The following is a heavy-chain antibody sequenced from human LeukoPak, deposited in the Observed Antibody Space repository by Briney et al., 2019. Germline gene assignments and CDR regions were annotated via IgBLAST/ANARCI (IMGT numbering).Heavy chain of an antibody. CDR2: ISGSGGST. CDR3: AKDLDGDYGHYYCGMDV. V-gene: IGHV3-23*01. Sequence: PGGSLRLSCAGSGFTFSSYAMSWVRQAPGKGLEWVSAISGSGGSTYYADSVKGRFTISRDNSKNTLYLQMNSLRAEDTAVYYCAKDLDGDYGHYYCGMDVWGQGTTVTVSS. D-gene: IGHD4-17*01. CDR1: GFTFSSYA. J-gene: IGHJ6*02.